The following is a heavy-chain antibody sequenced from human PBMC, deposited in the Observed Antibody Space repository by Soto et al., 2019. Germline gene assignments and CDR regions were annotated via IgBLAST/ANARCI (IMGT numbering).Heavy chain of an antibody. CDR1: GYSFSNYW. CDR2: IYPGDSDT. Sequence: PRGALKNSCKGSGYSFSNYWIGWGRPMPRKSPEWMGIIYPGDSDTRYSPSFQGQVTISADKSISTAYLQWSSLKASDTAMYYCATLEGGAVGAAKTQPEAYYFDYWGQGTLVTVSS. J-gene: IGHJ4*02. CDR3: ATLEGGAVGAAKTQPEAYYFDY. D-gene: IGHD1-26*01. V-gene: IGHV5-51*01.